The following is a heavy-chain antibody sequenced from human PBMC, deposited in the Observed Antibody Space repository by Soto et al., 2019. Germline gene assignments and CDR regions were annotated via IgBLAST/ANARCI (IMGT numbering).Heavy chain of an antibody. J-gene: IGHJ5*02. CDR1: GGTVASSHW. D-gene: IGHD2-21*02. CDR2: VYHTGDT. Sequence: PSETLSLTCGVSGGTVASSHWWSWVRQSPGRGLEWIGNVYHTGDTNFNPSLQSRVTFSVDKSNNQFSLRLTSVTAADTAVYFCAREIVTAGGNNYFDPWGPGNMVT. CDR3: AREIVTAGGNNYFDP. V-gene: IGHV4-4*02.